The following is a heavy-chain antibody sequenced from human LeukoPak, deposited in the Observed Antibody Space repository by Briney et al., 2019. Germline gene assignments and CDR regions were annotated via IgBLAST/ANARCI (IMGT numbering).Heavy chain of an antibody. Sequence: PGGSLRLSCAASGFTFSDYYVSWIRQAPGKGLEWVSYISSSSIYTNYADSVKGRFTISRDNAKNSLYLQMNSLRAEDTAVYYCAREGRGSSRPFDYWGQGTLVTVSS. CDR1: GFTFSDYY. CDR2: ISSSSIYT. J-gene: IGHJ4*02. V-gene: IGHV3-11*05. D-gene: IGHD6-13*01. CDR3: AREGRGSSRPFDY.